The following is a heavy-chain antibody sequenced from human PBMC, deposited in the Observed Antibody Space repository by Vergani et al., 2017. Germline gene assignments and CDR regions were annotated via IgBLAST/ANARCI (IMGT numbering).Heavy chain of an antibody. CDR2: IYHSGST. CDR3: ARATWIQLSCWFDP. J-gene: IGHJ5*02. CDR1: GYSISSGYY. V-gene: IGHV4-38-2*01. Sequence: QVQLQESGPGLVKPSETLSLTCAVSGYSISSGYYWGWIRQPPGKGLEWIGSIYHSGSTYYNPSLKSRVTISVDTSKNQFSLKLSSVTAAVTAVYYCARATWIQLSCWFDPWSQGTLVTVSS. D-gene: IGHD5-18*01.